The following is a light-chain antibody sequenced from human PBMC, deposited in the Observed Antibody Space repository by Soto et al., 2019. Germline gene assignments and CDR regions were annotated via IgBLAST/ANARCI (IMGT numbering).Light chain of an antibody. CDR2: AAS. J-gene: IGKJ2*01. Sequence: DIQMTQSPSSLSAYVGDRVTITCRASQCIRNDLSWYQQKPGKAPKRLIYAASSLDSGVPSRFSGSGSGTEFNLTISTLQPEDFAAYYCLQYNSDPYTFGQGTKLEIK. V-gene: IGKV1-17*01. CDR3: LQYNSDPYT. CDR1: QCIRND.